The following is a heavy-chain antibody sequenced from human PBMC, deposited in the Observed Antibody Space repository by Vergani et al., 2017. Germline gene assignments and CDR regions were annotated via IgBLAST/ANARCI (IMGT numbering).Heavy chain of an antibody. CDR3: AKGYDFWSGLHMDV. J-gene: IGHJ6*03. CDR2: ISGSGGRT. CDR1: GFTFSSYA. V-gene: IGHV3-23*01. Sequence: EVQLLESGGGLVQPGGSLRLSCAASGFTFSSYAMSWVRQAPGKGLEWVSAISGSGGRTYYADSEKGRYTFSRDNSKTTLYLQMNRLRAEDTAIYYCAKGYDFWSGLHMDVWDKGTTVTVSS. D-gene: IGHD3-3*01.